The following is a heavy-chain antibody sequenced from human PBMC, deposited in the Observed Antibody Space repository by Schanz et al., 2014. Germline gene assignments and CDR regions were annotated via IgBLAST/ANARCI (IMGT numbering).Heavy chain of an antibody. CDR1: GFTLTSHF. J-gene: IGHJ4*02. V-gene: IGHV1-46*04. Sequence: QLVQSGAEVKKPGASVKVSCKASGFTLTSHFMHWLRQAPGQGLEWMGIINPSDGSTTYAQKLQGRVTMTRDTSTRTVHMELSSLTSDDSAVYYCARDRDQWDGNYLDYWGQGTLVTVSS. CDR3: ARDRDQWDGNYLDY. D-gene: IGHD1-26*01. CDR2: INPSDGST.